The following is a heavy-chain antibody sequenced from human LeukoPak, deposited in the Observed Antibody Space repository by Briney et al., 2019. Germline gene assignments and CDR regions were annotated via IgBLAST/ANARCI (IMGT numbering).Heavy chain of an antibody. CDR3: ARDGARERDVVVTAYFDY. CDR2: IRYDGSKN. D-gene: IGHD2-21*02. CDR1: GFIFSSSA. J-gene: IGHJ4*02. V-gene: IGHV3-30*02. Sequence: GGSLRLSCAASGFIFSSSAMHWVRQAPGKGLEWVASIRYDGSKNYNADSVKGRFTISRDNSKDTLYLQMNSLRAEDTAVYYCARDGARERDVVVTAYFDYWGQGTLVTVSS.